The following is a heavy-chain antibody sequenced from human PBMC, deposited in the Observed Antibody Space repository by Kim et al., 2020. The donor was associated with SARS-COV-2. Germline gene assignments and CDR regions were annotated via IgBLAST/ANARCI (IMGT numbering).Heavy chain of an antibody. J-gene: IGHJ4*02. Sequence: GGSLRLSCAASGFTFSSYAMSWVRQAPGKGLEWVSAISGSGGSTYYADSVKGRFTISRDNSKKTLYLQMNSLRAEDTAVYYCAKDLGIVVVTAYDYWGQGTLVTVSS. V-gene: IGHV3-23*01. CDR3: AKDLGIVVVTAYDY. D-gene: IGHD2-21*02. CDR2: ISGSGGST. CDR1: GFTFSSYA.